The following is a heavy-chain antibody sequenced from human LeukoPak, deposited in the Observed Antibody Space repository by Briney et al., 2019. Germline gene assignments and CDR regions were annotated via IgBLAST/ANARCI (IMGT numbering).Heavy chain of an antibody. Sequence: PSETLSLTCTVSGGSISSYYWSWIRQPPGKGLEWIGYIYYSGSSNYNPSLKSRVTISVDTSKNQFSLKLSSVTAADTAVYYCARGHKVQDYYYGMDVWGQGTTVTVSS. CDR3: ARGHKVQDYYYGMDV. CDR2: IYYSGSS. J-gene: IGHJ6*02. CDR1: GGSISSYY. D-gene: IGHD1-1*01. V-gene: IGHV4-59*01.